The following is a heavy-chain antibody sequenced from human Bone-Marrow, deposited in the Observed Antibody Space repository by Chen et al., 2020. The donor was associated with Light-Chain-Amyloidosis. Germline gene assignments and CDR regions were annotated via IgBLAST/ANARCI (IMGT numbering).Heavy chain of an antibody. CDR2: IVGDGRST. Sequence: EVQLVESGGGVVQPGGSLTLSCAASGFTFDDYAMHWARQAPGKGLEWVSLIVGDGRSTYYADSVKGRFTISRDNNKNSLSLQMNSLKSEDTALYYCAKSPRYSTGRFDYWGQGTLATVSS. CDR3: AKSPRYSTGRFDY. J-gene: IGHJ4*02. V-gene: IGHV3-43*02. D-gene: IGHD2-8*02. CDR1: GFTFDDYA.